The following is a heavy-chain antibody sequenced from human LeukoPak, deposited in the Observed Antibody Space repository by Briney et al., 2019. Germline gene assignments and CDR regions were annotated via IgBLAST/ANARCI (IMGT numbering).Heavy chain of an antibody. CDR1: GYNFISYG. J-gene: IGHJ3*02. CDR3: AIYSGSPTADAFDI. CDR2: ISTYNGNT. Sequence: ASVKVSCKASGYNFISYGISWVRQAPGQGLEWMGWISTYNGNTDYAQNLQGRVTMTTDTSTSTAYMELRSLRSDDTAVYYCAIYSGSPTADAFDIWGHGTVVTVSS. D-gene: IGHD1-26*01. V-gene: IGHV1-18*01.